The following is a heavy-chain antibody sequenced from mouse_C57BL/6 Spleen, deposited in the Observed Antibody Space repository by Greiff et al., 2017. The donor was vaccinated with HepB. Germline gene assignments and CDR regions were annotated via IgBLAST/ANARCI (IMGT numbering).Heavy chain of an antibody. J-gene: IGHJ2*01. CDR1: GFTFSDYY. Sequence: VESEGGLVQPGSSMKLSCTASGFTFSDYYMAWVRQVPEKGLEWVANINYDGSSTYYLDSLKSRFIISRDNAKNILYLQMSSLKSEDTATYYCARDKTGGGYFDYWGQGTTLTVSS. D-gene: IGHD3-2*01. V-gene: IGHV5-16*01. CDR3: ARDKTGGGYFDY. CDR2: INYDGSST.